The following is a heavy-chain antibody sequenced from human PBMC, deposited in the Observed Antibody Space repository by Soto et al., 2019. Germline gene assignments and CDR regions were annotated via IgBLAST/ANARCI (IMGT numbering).Heavy chain of an antibody. D-gene: IGHD3-3*01. V-gene: IGHV4-34*01. J-gene: IGHJ6*02. Sequence: LSLTCAVYGGSFSGYYWSWIRQPPGKGLEWIGEINHSGSTNYNPSLKSRVTISVDTSKNQFSLKLSSVTAADTAVYYCARVYDFWSGYYPRGYYYGMDVWGQGTTVTVSS. CDR3: ARVYDFWSGYYPRGYYYGMDV. CDR2: INHSGST. CDR1: GGSFSGYY.